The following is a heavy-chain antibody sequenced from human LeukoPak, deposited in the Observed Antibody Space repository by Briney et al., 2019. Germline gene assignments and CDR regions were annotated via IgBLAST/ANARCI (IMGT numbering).Heavy chain of an antibody. CDR1: GGTFSSYA. CDR2: IIPILGIA. D-gene: IGHD3-22*01. Sequence: ASVTVSCKASGGTFSSYAISWVRQAPGQGLEWMGRIIPILGIANYAQKFQGRVTITADKSTSTAYMELSSLRSEDTAVYYCARGGESYDSSGYPEPHGMDVWGQGTTVTVSS. V-gene: IGHV1-69*04. CDR3: ARGGESYDSSGYPEPHGMDV. J-gene: IGHJ6*02.